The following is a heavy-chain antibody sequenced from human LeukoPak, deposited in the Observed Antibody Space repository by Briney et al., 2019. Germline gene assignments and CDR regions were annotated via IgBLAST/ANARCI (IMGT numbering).Heavy chain of an antibody. CDR1: GYTFTSYS. J-gene: IGHJ4*02. CDR3: ARDARVIAAAGLFDY. D-gene: IGHD6-13*01. V-gene: IGHV1-18*01. CDR2: ISAYNGNT. Sequence: ASVKVSCKASGYTFTSYSISWVRQAPGQELEWMGWISAYNGNTNYAQKLQGRVTMTTDTSTSTAYMELRSLRSDDTAVYYCARDARVIAAAGLFDYWGQGTLVTVSS.